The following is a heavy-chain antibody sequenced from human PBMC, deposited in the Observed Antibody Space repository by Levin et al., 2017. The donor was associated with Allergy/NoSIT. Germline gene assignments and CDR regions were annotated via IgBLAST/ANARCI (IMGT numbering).Heavy chain of an antibody. J-gene: IGHJ4*02. V-gene: IGHV3-11*03. CDR1: GFTFSDYY. CDR3: ARCPGNYGDYGLERSFDY. D-gene: IGHD4-17*01. Sequence: GGSLRLSCAASGFTFSDYYMSWIRQAPGKGLEWVSYISSSSSYTNYADSVKGRFTISRDNAKNSLYLQMNSLRAEDTAVYYCARCPGNYGDYGLERSFDYWGQGTLVTVSS. CDR2: ISSSSSYT.